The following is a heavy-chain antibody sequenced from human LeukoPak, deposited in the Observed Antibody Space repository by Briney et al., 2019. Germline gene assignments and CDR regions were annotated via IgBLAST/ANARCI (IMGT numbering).Heavy chain of an antibody. CDR2: ISWNSGSI. D-gene: IGHD3-10*01. Sequence: GGSLRLSCAASGFTFDDYAMHWVRQAPGKGLEWVSGISWNSGSIGYADSVKGRFTISRDNARGSLYLQMNSLRVDDMALYYCVKSPRGAVWHYFDYWGQGTLVTVSS. CDR3: VKSPRGAVWHYFDY. J-gene: IGHJ4*02. V-gene: IGHV3-9*03. CDR1: GFTFDDYA.